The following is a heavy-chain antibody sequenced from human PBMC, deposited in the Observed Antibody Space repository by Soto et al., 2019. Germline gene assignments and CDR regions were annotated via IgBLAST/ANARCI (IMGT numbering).Heavy chain of an antibody. CDR1: GLNFASYA. V-gene: IGHV3-23*01. J-gene: IGHJ2*01. Sequence: EVQLLESGGGLVQSGGSLRLSCAASGLNFASYAMTWIRQAPGKGLEWVSATSGDAANTQYADSVKGRFTMSRDNSKKALYLQMNSLRAEDTRIYFCTKYITAATRYVELWCRGTLVTVSS. CDR3: TKYITAATRYVEL. CDR2: TSGDAANT. D-gene: IGHD1-20*01.